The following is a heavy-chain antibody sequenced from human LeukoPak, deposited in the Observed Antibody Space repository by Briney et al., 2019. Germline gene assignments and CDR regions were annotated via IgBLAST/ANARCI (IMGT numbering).Heavy chain of an antibody. CDR2: ISRSSSYI. J-gene: IGHJ4*02. Sequence: PGGSLRLSCAASGFTFSSYSMNWVRQASGKGLEVVSSISRSSSYIYYADSVKGRFTISRDNAKNSLYLQMNSLRAEDTAVYYCARDPEGELLYFDYWGQGTLVTVSS. V-gene: IGHV3-21*01. CDR1: GFTFSSYS. D-gene: IGHD1-26*01. CDR3: ARDPEGELLYFDY.